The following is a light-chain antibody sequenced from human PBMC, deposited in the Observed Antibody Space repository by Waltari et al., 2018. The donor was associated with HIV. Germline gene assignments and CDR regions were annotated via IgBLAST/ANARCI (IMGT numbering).Light chain of an antibody. CDR3: ARYMGSAIWV. CDR2: NTN. J-gene: IGLJ3*02. V-gene: IGLV8-61*01. Sequence: QTVVTQEPSFSVSPGGTVTLTCGLTSGSVSSSYNPSWYQQTPGQPPLTLIYNTNTRSSEIPDRFSGSILGNKAALTITGAQADDESDYYCARYMGSAIWVFGGGTKLTVL. CDR1: SGSVSSSYN.